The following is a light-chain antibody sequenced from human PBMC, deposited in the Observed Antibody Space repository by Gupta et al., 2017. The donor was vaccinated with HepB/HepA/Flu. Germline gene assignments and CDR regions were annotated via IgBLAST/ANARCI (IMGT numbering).Light chain of an antibody. CDR3: NSRDSSGHHLQV. Sequence: SSELTQDPAVSVALGQTVRITCQGDSLRSYYASWYQQKPGQAPVLVIYGKNNRPSGIPDRFSGSSSGNTASLTITGAQAEDEADYYCNSRDSSGHHLQVFGGGTKLTVL. CDR2: GKN. V-gene: IGLV3-19*01. J-gene: IGLJ2*01. CDR1: SLRSYY.